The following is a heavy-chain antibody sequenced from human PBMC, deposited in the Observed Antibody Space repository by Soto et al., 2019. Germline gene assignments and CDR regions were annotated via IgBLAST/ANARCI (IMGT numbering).Heavy chain of an antibody. V-gene: IGHV3-23*01. Sequence: EVQLLESGGGLVQPGGSLRLSCAASGFTFSSYAMSWVRQAPGKGLAWVSTISGSGGSTYYADSVKGRFTISRDNSKNTLYLQVNSLRAEDTAVYYCAKCSPRYSSGLKAYYFDYWCQGTLVTVSS. CDR2: ISGSGGST. CDR3: AKCSPRYSSGLKAYYFDY. D-gene: IGHD6-19*01. J-gene: IGHJ4*02. CDR1: GFTFSSYA.